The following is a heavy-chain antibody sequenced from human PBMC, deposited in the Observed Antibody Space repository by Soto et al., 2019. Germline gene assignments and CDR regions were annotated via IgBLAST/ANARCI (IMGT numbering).Heavy chain of an antibody. CDR2: ISGSGGST. J-gene: IGHJ6*02. CDR1: RFTFSSYA. V-gene: IGHV3-23*01. Sequence: EVQLLESGGGLVQPGGSLRLSCAASRFTFSSYAMTWVRQAPGKGLEWVSVISGSGGSTYYADSVKGRFTISRDNSKNTLYLQMNSLRAEDTAVYFCVKDRHIEVRRPYYYGMDVWGQGTTVTVSS. D-gene: IGHD6-6*01. CDR3: VKDRHIEVRRPYYYGMDV.